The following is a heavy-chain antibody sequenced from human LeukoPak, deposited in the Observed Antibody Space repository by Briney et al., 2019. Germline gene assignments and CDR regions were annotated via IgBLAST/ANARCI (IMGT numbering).Heavy chain of an antibody. CDR3: ASSCATLFGSGIPIDSHVDH. CDR1: GYTFTSYG. Sequence: SVKVSCKASGYTFTSYGISGVRQAPGQGLEWMGGISAYNGNTNYAQKRQGRVTMNTDTSTSTAYMELRSLRSDDRAEYYCASSCATLFGSGIPIDSHVDHWGQGTLVTVSS. V-gene: IGHV1-18*01. J-gene: IGHJ5*02. CDR2: ISAYNGNT. D-gene: IGHD1-26*01.